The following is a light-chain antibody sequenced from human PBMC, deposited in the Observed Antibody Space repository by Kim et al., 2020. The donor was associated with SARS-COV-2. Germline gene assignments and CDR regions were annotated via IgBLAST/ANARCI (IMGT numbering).Light chain of an antibody. CDR2: GNS. Sequence: RVTSSCTGSTSNIGAGYGIHWYQQLPGTAPKLLIYGNSNRPSGVPDRFSGSKSGTSASLAITGLQAEDEADYYCQSYDSSLSGSVFGGGTKLTVL. J-gene: IGLJ2*01. CDR1: TSNIGAGYG. V-gene: IGLV1-40*01. CDR3: QSYDSSLSGSV.